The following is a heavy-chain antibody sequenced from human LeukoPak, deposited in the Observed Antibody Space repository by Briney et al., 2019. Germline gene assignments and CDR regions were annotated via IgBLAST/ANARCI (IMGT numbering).Heavy chain of an antibody. CDR2: IIPILGIA. CDR3: ARDLSGSYYGWFDP. Sequence: SVKVSCKASGGTFSSYALIWVRQAPGQGLEWMGRIIPILGIANYAQKFQGRVTITADKSTSTAYMELSSLRSEDTAVYYCARDLSGSYYGWFDPWGQGTLVTVSS. CDR1: GGTFSSYA. J-gene: IGHJ5*02. V-gene: IGHV1-69*04. D-gene: IGHD1-26*01.